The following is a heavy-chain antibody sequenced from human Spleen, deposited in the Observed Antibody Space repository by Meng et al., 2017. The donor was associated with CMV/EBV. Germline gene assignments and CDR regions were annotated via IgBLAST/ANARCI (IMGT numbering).Heavy chain of an antibody. J-gene: IGHJ4*02. Sequence: DVQLLESGGGLVQRGGSLILSWAASGFTFSSNAMSWVRQAPGKGLEWVSGISGGGDYTYYADSVKGRFTISRDNSKNTVYLQMNSLRVEDTAIYYCAKDGQGHSSSWYAYWGQGTLVTVSS. CDR3: AKDGQGHSSSWYAY. D-gene: IGHD6-13*01. CDR2: ISGGGDYT. V-gene: IGHV3-23*01. CDR1: GFTFSSNA.